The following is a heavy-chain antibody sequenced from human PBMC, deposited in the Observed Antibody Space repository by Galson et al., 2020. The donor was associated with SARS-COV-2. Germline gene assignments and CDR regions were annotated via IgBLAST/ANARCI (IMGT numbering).Heavy chain of an antibody. V-gene: IGHV2-5*02. CDR2: IYWDDDK. J-gene: IGHJ4*02. CDR3: AHRLVIAVAAYFDY. CDR1: GFSLSTSGVG. Sequence: SGPTLVKPTQPLTLTCTFSGFSLSTSGVGVGWIRQPPGQALEWLALIYWDDDKRYSPSLKSRLTITKDTSKNQVVLTMTNMDPVDTATYYCAHRLVIAVAAYFDYWGQGTLVTVSS. D-gene: IGHD6-19*01.